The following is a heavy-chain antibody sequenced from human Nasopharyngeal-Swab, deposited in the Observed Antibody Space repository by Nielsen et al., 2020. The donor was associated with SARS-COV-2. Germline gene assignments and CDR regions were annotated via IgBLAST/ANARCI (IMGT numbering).Heavy chain of an antibody. CDR2: IYWDDDQ. CDR1: GFSLTTSGVG. J-gene: IGHJ6*03. D-gene: IGHD3-3*01. V-gene: IGHV2-5*02. Sequence: SGPTLVKPTQTLTLTCSFSGFSLTTSGVGVAWIRQPPGKALEWLALIYWDDDQRHNPSLKPRLTLTKDTSKDKVVLTLTNMGPVDSGTYYCAHITRGLERDTIFGVPLASLSYYYMDVWGKGTTVTVS. CDR3: AHITRGLERDTIFGVPLASLSYYYMDV.